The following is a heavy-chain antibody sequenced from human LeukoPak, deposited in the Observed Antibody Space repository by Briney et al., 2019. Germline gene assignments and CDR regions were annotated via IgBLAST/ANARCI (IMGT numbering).Heavy chain of an antibody. CDR2: MNPNSGNT. CDR3: ARGRRRDGYKSFDY. Sequence: ASVKVPCKASGYTFTSYDINWVRQATGQGLEWMGWMNPNSGNTGYAQKFQGRVTMTRNTSISTAYMELSSLRSEDTAVYYCARGRRRDGYKSFDYWGQGTLVTVSS. CDR1: GYTFTSYD. V-gene: IGHV1-8*01. D-gene: IGHD5-24*01. J-gene: IGHJ4*02.